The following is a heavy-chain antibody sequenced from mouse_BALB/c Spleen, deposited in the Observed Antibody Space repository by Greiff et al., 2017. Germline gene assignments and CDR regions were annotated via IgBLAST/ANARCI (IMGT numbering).Heavy chain of an antibody. J-gene: IGHJ4*01. CDR3: ARLLRLPYAMDY. CDR2: INPSNVRT. Sequence: VQLQQPGAELVKPGASVKLSCKASGYTFTSSWMPWVKQRPGQGLEWIGEINPSNVRTNYNEKFKSKATLTVDKSSSTAYMQLSSLTSEDSAVYYCARLLRLPYAMDYWGQGTSVTVSS. D-gene: IGHD1-2*01. V-gene: IGHV1S81*02. CDR1: GYTFTSSW.